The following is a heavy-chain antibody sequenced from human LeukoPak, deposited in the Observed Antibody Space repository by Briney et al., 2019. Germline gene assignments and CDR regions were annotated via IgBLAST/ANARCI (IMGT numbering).Heavy chain of an antibody. Sequence: SETLSLTCTVSGGSINSYYWSWIRQPPGKGLEWIGYIYYSGSTNYNPSLKSRVTISRDTSKNQVSLKLRSVTAADTAVYYCTSGGMVSGDYWGHGTLVTVSS. CDR1: GGSINSYY. CDR2: IYYSGST. D-gene: IGHD2-8*01. V-gene: IGHV4-59*01. J-gene: IGHJ4*01. CDR3: TSGGMVSGDY.